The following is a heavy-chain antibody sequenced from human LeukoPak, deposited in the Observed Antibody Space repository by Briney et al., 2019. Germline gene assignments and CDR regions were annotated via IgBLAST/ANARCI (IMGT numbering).Heavy chain of an antibody. J-gene: IGHJ5*02. CDR1: GFTVSSNY. Sequence: GGSLRLSCAASGFTVSSNYVSWVRQAPGKGLEWVSVIYSGGSTYYADSVKGRFTISRDNSKNTLYLQMNSLRAEDTAVYYCARDLSIGWFDPWGQGTLVTVSS. V-gene: IGHV3-66*02. CDR3: ARDLSIGWFDP. CDR2: IYSGGST. D-gene: IGHD2-2*01.